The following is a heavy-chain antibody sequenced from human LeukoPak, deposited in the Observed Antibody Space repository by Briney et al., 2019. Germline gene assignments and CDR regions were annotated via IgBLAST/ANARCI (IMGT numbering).Heavy chain of an antibody. V-gene: IGHV3-30*18. CDR1: GFTFSSYG. CDR2: ISYDGSNK. CDR3: AKDEAYPGYSSSWSFDY. J-gene: IGHJ4*02. D-gene: IGHD6-13*01. Sequence: TGGSLRLSCAASGFTFSSYGMHWVRQAPGKGLEWVAVISYDGSNKYYADSVKGRFTISRDNSKNTLYLQMNSLRAEDTAVYYCAKDEAYPGYSSSWSFDYWGQGTQVTVSS.